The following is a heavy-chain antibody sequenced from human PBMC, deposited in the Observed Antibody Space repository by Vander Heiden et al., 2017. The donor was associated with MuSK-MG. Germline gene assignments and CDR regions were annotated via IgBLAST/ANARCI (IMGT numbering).Heavy chain of an antibody. CDR2: ISYNGGFQ. V-gene: IGHV3-30*04. J-gene: IGHJ4*02. CDR1: GIAHSGDD. Sequence: QVQLVESGGGVVRPGGALRLACAASGIAHSGDDLHWVRQAPDKGLEGVAGISYNGGFQYYADSVQGRFTISRDNSKSILFLPLDSLRPEDTAVDYCVRVSEEGRLDSWGQ. D-gene: IGHD2-15*01. CDR3: VRVSEEGRLDS.